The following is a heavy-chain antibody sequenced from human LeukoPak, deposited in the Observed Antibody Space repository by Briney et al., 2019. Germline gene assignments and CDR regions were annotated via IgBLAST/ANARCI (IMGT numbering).Heavy chain of an antibody. D-gene: IGHD1-26*01. CDR1: GGSISSGSYY. CDR3: ARGGVGATYYYYYMDV. V-gene: IGHV4-61*02. Sequence: SETLSLTCTVSGGSISSGSYYWSWIRQPAGKGLEWIGRIYTSGSTNYSPSLKSRVTISLDTSKNQFSLKLSSVTAADTAVYYCARGGVGATYYYYYMDVWGKGTTVTISS. J-gene: IGHJ6*03. CDR2: IYTSGST.